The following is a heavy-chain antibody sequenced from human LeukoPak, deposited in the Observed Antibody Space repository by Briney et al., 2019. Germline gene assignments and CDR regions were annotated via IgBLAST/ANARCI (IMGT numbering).Heavy chain of an antibody. CDR3: ASDYYDRSQY. D-gene: IGHD3-22*01. V-gene: IGHV3-48*03. Sequence: PGGSLRLSCAASGFTFSSYEMNWVRQAPGKGVEWVSYISSTGSTIYYADSVKGRFTISRDNAKNSLYLQMNSLRAEDTAVYYCASDYYDRSQYWGQGTLVTASS. CDR2: ISSTGSTI. J-gene: IGHJ4*02. CDR1: GFTFSSYE.